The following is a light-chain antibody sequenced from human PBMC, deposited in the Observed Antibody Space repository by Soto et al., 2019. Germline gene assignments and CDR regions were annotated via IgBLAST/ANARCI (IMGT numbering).Light chain of an antibody. V-gene: IGKV3-15*01. CDR1: QSVSSN. J-gene: IGKJ1*01. CDR3: QQYNNWS. Sequence: EIVMTQSPATLSVSPGERATLSCRASQSVSSNLAWYQQKPGQAPRLLIYGASTRATGIPARFSGSGSGTEFTLTISSLQSEDFAVYYCQQYNNWSFGQGTKVDIX. CDR2: GAS.